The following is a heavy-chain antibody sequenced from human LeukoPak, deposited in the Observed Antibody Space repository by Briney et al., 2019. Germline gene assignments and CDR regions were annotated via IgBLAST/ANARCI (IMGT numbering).Heavy chain of an antibody. CDR3: ARDRIVVVPAAMGWFDP. J-gene: IGHJ5*02. V-gene: IGHV4-38-2*02. CDR1: GYSISSGYY. CDR2: IYHSGST. Sequence: SGTLSLTCTVSGYSISSGYYWGWIRQPPGEGLEWIGSIYHSGSTYYNPSLKSRVTISVDTSKNQFSLKLSSVTAADTAVYYCARDRIVVVPAAMGWFDPWGQGTLVTVSS. D-gene: IGHD2-2*01.